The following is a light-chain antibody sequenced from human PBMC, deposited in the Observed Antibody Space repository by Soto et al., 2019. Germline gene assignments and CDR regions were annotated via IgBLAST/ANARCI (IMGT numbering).Light chain of an antibody. Sequence: IVLTQSPGTLSLSPGERATLSCRASQSVSSSYLAGYQQKPGQAPSLLIYGASIRATVIQDRFSGSGSGTDFTLTISRLETEDLAVYYCQQYGSSPLTFGGGTKVEIK. J-gene: IGKJ4*01. CDR2: GAS. CDR1: QSVSSSY. CDR3: QQYGSSPLT. V-gene: IGKV3-20*01.